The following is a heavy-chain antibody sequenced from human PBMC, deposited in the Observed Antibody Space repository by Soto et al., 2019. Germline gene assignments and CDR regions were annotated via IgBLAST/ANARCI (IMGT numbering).Heavy chain of an antibody. D-gene: IGHD2-21*01. CDR1: GGSIRSGDYY. Sequence: QVQLQESGPGLVKPSQTLSLTCTVSGGSIRSGDYYWNWIRQPPGKGLEWIGYIYHSGSTYYNPSLQSRVTISVDTSKNPFSLKLSNVTAADTAVYYCARGVNCDDGHDSFDTWGQGTMVTVSS. V-gene: IGHV4-30-4*08. CDR2: IYHSGST. J-gene: IGHJ3*02. CDR3: ARGVNCDDGHDSFDT.